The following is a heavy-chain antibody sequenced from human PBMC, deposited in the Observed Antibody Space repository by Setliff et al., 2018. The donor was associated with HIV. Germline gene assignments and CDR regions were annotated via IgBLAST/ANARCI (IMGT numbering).Heavy chain of an antibody. CDR2: IYYIGGA. CDR1: GGSINSGGYY. CDR3: ARESMLRGLRHAVDI. D-gene: IGHD3-10*01. J-gene: IGHJ3*02. V-gene: IGHV4-31*03. Sequence: PSETLSLTCTVSGGSINSGGYYWTWVRQHPGKGLQWIGYIYYIGGAYYNLSLKSRVTISLDTSKNHFSLNLSSVTAADTAVYYCARESMLRGLRHAVDIWGQGTMVTVSS.